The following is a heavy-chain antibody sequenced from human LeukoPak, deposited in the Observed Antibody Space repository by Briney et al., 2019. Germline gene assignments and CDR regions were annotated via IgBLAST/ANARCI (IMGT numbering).Heavy chain of an antibody. Sequence: GASVKVSCKASGYTFTSYYMHWVRQAPGQGLEWMGIINPSGGSTSYAQRFQGRVTMTRDTSTSTVYMELSSLRSEDTAVYYCARVSTGPYDSSGYYPFDYWGQGTLVTVSS. CDR3: ARVSTGPYDSSGYYPFDY. J-gene: IGHJ4*02. D-gene: IGHD3-22*01. CDR1: GYTFTSYY. V-gene: IGHV1-46*01. CDR2: INPSGGST.